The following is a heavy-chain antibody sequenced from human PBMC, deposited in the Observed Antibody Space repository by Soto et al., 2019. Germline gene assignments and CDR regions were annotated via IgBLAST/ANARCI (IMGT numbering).Heavy chain of an antibody. CDR1: SFSINSRRY. CDR3: ARNASGRYFDY. D-gene: IGHD6-19*01. Sequence: SETLSLTCSVSSFSINSRRYWGWIRQPPGKGLEWIASIYNTVSTHYNPSLKSRATISLDTSQNQFSLRLNSVTAADTAIYYCARNASGRYFDYWGPGRLVTVSS. CDR2: IYNTVST. V-gene: IGHV4-38-2*02. J-gene: IGHJ4*02.